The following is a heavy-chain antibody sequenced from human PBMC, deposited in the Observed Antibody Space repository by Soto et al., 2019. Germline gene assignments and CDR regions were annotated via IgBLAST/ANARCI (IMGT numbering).Heavy chain of an antibody. Sequence: QVQLQESGPGLVKPSGTLSLTCVVSSASIDNNNWWSWVRQPPGKGLEWIGESYHSGSTNYNPSLSRRVSISGDRSKDQFFLKVYSVTAADTAMYHCAIGDGAGFGLWGRGTLVTVSS. CDR3: AIGDGAGFGL. D-gene: IGHD4-17*01. V-gene: IGHV4-4*02. J-gene: IGHJ2*01. CDR2: SYHSGST. CDR1: SASIDNNNW.